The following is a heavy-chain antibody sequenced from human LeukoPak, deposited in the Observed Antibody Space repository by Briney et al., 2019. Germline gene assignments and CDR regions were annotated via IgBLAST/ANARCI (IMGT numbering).Heavy chain of an antibody. CDR3: AKDLTAWDYYYYMDV. V-gene: IGHV3-23*01. CDR2: ISGSGGST. J-gene: IGHJ6*03. CDR1: GFTFSSYA. D-gene: IGHD3-9*01. Sequence: GSLRLSCAASGFTFSSYAMSWVRQAPGKGLEWVSAISGSGGSTYYADSVKGRFTISRDNSKNTLYLQMNSLRAEDTAVYYCAKDLTAWDYYYYMDVWGKGTTVTVSS.